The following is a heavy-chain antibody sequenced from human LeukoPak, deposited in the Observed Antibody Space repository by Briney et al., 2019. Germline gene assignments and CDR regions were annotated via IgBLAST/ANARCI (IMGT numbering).Heavy chain of an antibody. Sequence: SETLSLTCTVSGGSINSFYWSWIRQPPGKRLEWIGYIYNSGATNYNPSLKSRVTISVDTSKNQFSLKLSSVTAADTAIYYCATTLWSGEVHAFDIWGQGTMVTVSS. CDR2: IYNSGAT. CDR3: ATTLWSGEVHAFDI. V-gene: IGHV4-59*01. D-gene: IGHD3-10*01. J-gene: IGHJ3*02. CDR1: GGSINSFY.